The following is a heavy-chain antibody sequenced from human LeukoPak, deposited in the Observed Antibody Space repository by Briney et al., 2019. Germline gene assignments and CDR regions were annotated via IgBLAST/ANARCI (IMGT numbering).Heavy chain of an antibody. V-gene: IGHV3-21*05. J-gene: IGHJ6*02. CDR2: ITPTGSYT. D-gene: IGHD3-9*01. CDR3: ARGHYHMPV. CDR1: GFTFSSYG. Sequence: GGSLRLSCAASGFTFSSYGMHWVRQAPGKGLVWLSYITPTGSYTDYVDSVKGRFTISRDNAKNSLYLQMNSLRAEDTAVYYCARGHYHMPVWGQGTTVTVS.